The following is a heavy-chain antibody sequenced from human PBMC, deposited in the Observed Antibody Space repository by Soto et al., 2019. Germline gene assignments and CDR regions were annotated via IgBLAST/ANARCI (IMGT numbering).Heavy chain of an antibody. CDR3: ARDKITGLFDY. D-gene: IGHD2-8*02. CDR1: GGSISSYY. Sequence: XXTLSLPCTVSGGSISSYYWRWIRQPPGKGLEWIGEINHSGSTNYNPSLKSRVTISVDTSKNQFSLKLNSVTAADTAVYYCARDKITGLFDYWGQGTLVTVS. V-gene: IGHV4-34*01. CDR2: INHSGST. J-gene: IGHJ4*02.